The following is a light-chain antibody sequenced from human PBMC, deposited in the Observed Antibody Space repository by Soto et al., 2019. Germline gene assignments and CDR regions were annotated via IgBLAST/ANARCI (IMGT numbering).Light chain of an antibody. CDR1: QSISNY. CDR3: QQYYSYWT. Sequence: DIKMTQSPSTLSASVGDRITITCRASQSISNYLAWHQQKPGKAPKVLMYKASSLESGVPSRFSGSGSGTEFTLTISSLQPDDFAIYYCQQYYSYWTFGQGTKVEIK. V-gene: IGKV1-5*03. J-gene: IGKJ1*01. CDR2: KAS.